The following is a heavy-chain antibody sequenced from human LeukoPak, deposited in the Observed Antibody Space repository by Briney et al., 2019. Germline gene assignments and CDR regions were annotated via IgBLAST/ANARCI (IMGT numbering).Heavy chain of an antibody. CDR2: IYYSGST. CDR3: AREYPRYYGDYFDY. V-gene: IGHV4-61*01. D-gene: IGHD3-22*01. Sequence: SETLSLTCTVSGGSVSSGSYYWSWIRQPPGKGLEWIGYIYYSGSTNYNPSLKSRVTISVDTSKNQFSLKLSSVTAADTAVYYCAREYPRYYGDYFDYWAREPWSPSPQ. CDR1: GGSVSSGSYY. J-gene: IGHJ4*02.